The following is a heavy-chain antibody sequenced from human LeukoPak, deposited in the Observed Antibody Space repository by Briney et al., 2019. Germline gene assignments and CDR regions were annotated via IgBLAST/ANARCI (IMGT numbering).Heavy chain of an antibody. CDR1: GDSVSSNSAA. V-gene: IGHV6-1*01. J-gene: IGHJ4*02. Sequence: SQTLSLTCAISGDSVSSNSAAWNWIRQSPSRGLVWLGRTYYRSKWYNDYAVSVKSRITNNPVTPKNQFSLQLNSVTPEDTAVYYCARASNSLTGLDYWGQGTLVTVSS. CDR2: TYYRSKWYN. CDR3: ARASNSLTGLDY. D-gene: IGHD7-27*01.